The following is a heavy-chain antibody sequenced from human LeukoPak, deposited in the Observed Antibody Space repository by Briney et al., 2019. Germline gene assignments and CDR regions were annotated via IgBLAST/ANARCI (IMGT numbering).Heavy chain of an antibody. CDR3: ARYSSGWNTQLFDY. V-gene: IGHV4-38-2*02. CDR2: IYHSGST. CDR1: GYSISSGYY. Sequence: PSETLSLTCTVSGYSISSGYYWGWIRQPPGKGLEWIGYIYHSGSTYYNPSLKSRVTLSVDTSKNQFFLKLSSVTAADTAVYYCARYSSGWNTQLFDYWGQGTLVTVSS. J-gene: IGHJ4*02. D-gene: IGHD6-19*01.